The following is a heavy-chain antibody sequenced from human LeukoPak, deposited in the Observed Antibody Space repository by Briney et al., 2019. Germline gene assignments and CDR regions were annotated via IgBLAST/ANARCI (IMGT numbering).Heavy chain of an antibody. J-gene: IGHJ4*02. CDR3: ARRLNLRLGELSFGY. CDR1: GYIFASYD. Sequence: ASVEVSCKASGYIFASYDINWVRQASGQGLEWMGWMNPNSGNTAYAQMFQGRVTMTRDTSIRTAYMELSSLRSEDTAVYYCARRLNLRLGELSFGYWGQGTLVTVSS. V-gene: IGHV1-8*01. CDR2: MNPNSGNT. D-gene: IGHD3-16*02.